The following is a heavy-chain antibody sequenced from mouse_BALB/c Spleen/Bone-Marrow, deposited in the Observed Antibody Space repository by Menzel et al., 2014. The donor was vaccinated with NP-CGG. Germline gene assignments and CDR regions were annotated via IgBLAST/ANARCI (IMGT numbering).Heavy chain of an antibody. J-gene: IGHJ4*01. Sequence: EVQVVESGGGLVKPGGSLKLSCAASGFTFSSYAMSWVRRTPEKRLEWVASISSGGSTFYPDSVKGRFTISRENARNILYLQMSSLRSEDTAMYYCVYGNYSYYYAMDFWGQGTSVTVSS. V-gene: IGHV5-6-5*01. CDR3: VYGNYSYYYAMDF. CDR2: ISSGGST. D-gene: IGHD2-1*01. CDR1: GFTFSSYA.